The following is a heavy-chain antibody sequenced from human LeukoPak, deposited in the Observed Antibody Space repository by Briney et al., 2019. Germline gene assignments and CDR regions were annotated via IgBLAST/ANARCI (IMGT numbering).Heavy chain of an antibody. V-gene: IGHV1-46*01. J-gene: IGHJ3*02. CDR1: GYTFTSYY. D-gene: IGHD6-19*01. CDR3: ASLGSGWNDAFDI. CDR2: INPSGGST. Sequence: ASVKVSCKASGYTFTSYYMHWVRQAPGQGLEWMGIINPSGGSTSYAQKFQGRVTMTRDTSTSTVYMELSSLRSEDTAVYYCASLGSGWNDAFDIWGQGTMVTVSS.